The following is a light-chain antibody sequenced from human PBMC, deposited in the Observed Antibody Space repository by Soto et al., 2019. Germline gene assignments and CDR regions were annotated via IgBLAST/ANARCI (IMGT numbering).Light chain of an antibody. J-gene: IGKJ5*01. CDR2: GAS. CDR3: QQYGSSPQT. V-gene: IGKV3-20*01. CDR1: QSVASSH. Sequence: EIVLTQSPGTLSLSPGERATLSCRASQSVASSHLAWYQQKPGQAPRLLISGASTRATGFPDRFSGSGSGTDFTLTISRLEPEDFAFYYCQQYGSSPQTFGQGTRLEIK.